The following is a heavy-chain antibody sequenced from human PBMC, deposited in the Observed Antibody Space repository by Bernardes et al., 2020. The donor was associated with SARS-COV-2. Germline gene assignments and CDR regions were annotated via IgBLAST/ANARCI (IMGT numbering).Heavy chain of an antibody. J-gene: IGHJ6*04. CDR2: ISGTGVNT. CDR1: GFSFHFFS. V-gene: IGHV3-23*01. CDR3: GKEGTAGGRPYYYGMAV. Sequence: GGSLRLSCVASGFSFHFFSMNWVRQAPGQGLEWVSVISGTGVNTHYADSVRGRFTISRDNSKNTLYLQMSSLSAEDTAVYYCGKEGTAGGRPYYYGMAVWGKGTTGNGAS. D-gene: IGHD6-13*01.